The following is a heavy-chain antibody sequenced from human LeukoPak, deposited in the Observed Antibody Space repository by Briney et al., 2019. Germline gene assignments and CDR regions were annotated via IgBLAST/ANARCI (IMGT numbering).Heavy chain of an antibody. CDR1: GFTFSSYA. J-gene: IGHJ6*03. V-gene: IGHV3-64*01. D-gene: IGHD5-24*01. CDR3: ARASREAYYYYYYMDV. Sequence: GGSLRLSCAASGFTFSSYAMHWVRQAPGKGLEYVSAISSNGGSTYYANSVKGRFTISRDNSKNTLYLQMGSLRAEDMAVYYCARASREAYYYYYYMDVWGKGTTVTVSS. CDR2: ISSNGGST.